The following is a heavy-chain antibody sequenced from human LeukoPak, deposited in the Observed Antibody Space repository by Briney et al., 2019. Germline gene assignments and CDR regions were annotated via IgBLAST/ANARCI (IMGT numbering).Heavy chain of an antibody. V-gene: IGHV3-11*04. CDR3: AGYQPLISFDY. CDR2: ISSSGSTI. CDR1: GFTFSDYY. J-gene: IGHJ4*02. Sequence: GGSLRLSCAASGFTFSDYYMSWIRQAPGKGLEWVSYISSSGSTIYYADSVKGRFTIPRDNAKNSLYLQMNSLRAEDTAVYYCAGYQPLISFDYWGQGTLVTVSS. D-gene: IGHD2-2*01.